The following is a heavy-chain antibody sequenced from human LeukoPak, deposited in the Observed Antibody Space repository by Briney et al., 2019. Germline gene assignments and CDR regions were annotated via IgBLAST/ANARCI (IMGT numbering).Heavy chain of an antibody. Sequence: PSETLSLTCTVSGGSISSSSYYWGWIRQPPGKGLEWIGSIYYSGSTYYNPSLKSRVTISVDTSKNQFSLKLSSVTAADTAVYYCARDTMVRGVIIFRDGYGMDVWGQGTTVTVSS. CDR2: IYYSGST. CDR1: GGSISSSSYY. D-gene: IGHD3-10*01. V-gene: IGHV4-39*07. CDR3: ARDTMVRGVIIFRDGYGMDV. J-gene: IGHJ6*02.